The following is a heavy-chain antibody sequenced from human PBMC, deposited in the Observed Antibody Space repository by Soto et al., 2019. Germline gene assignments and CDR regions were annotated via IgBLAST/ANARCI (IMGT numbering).Heavy chain of an antibody. CDR2: MSHSGGT. Sequence: SETLSLTCAVYGGFVSSGSYYWSWIRQPPGKGLEWIGEMSHSGGTHFNPPLKSRVTISVETSKNQFSLKMSSVTAADTALYYCARVERGTATTVVDAFDIWGPGTMVTVSS. CDR3: ARVERGTATTVVDAFDI. J-gene: IGHJ3*02. D-gene: IGHD1-1*01. CDR1: GGFVSSGSYY. V-gene: IGHV4-61*01.